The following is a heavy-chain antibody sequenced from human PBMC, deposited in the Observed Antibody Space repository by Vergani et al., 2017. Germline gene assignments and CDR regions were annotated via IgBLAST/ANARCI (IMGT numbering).Heavy chain of an antibody. D-gene: IGHD6-19*01. Sequence: EVQLVESGGGLVKPGGSLRLSCAASGFTFSSYSMNWVRQAPGKGMEWVSSISSSSSYIYYADSVKGRFTISRDNAKNSLYLQMNSLRAEDTAVYYCARRYSSCWYEVPYYYYGMDVWGQGTTVTVSS. V-gene: IGHV3-21*01. CDR2: ISSSSSYI. CDR1: GFTFSSYS. CDR3: ARRYSSCWYEVPYYYYGMDV. J-gene: IGHJ6*02.